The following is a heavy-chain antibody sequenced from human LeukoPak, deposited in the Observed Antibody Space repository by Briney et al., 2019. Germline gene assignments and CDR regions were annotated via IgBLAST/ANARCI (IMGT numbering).Heavy chain of an antibody. Sequence: GGSLRLSCAASGFTFSSYDMHWVRQATGKGLEWVSAIGTAGDPYYPGSVKRRFTISREKAKNSLDLQMNSLRAGDTAVYYCARVDSYGGSYWGQGTLVTVSS. J-gene: IGHJ4*02. CDR2: IGTAGDP. V-gene: IGHV3-13*05. D-gene: IGHD5-18*01. CDR1: GFTFSSYD. CDR3: ARVDSYGGSY.